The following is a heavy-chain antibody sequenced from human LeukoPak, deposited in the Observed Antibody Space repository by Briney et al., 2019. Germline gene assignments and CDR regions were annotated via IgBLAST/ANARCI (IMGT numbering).Heavy chain of an antibody. D-gene: IGHD2-2*01. CDR1: GGTFSGYA. CDR2: IIPIFGTA. V-gene: IGHV1-69*05. CDR3: ARRVWGYCSSTSCPNWFDP. Sequence: VASVKVSCKASGGTFSGYAISWVRQAPGQGLEWMGGIIPIFGTANYAQKFQGRVTITTDESTSTAYMELSSLRSEDTAVYYCARRVWGYCSSTSCPNWFDPWGQGTLVTVSS. J-gene: IGHJ5*02.